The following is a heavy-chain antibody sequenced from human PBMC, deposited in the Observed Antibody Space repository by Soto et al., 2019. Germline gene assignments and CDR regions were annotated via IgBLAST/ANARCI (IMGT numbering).Heavy chain of an antibody. J-gene: IGHJ4*02. CDR2: IKPTGGST. Sequence: ASVKVSCKASGDTFTSDDYYIHWVRQAPGQGLEWMGMIKPTGGSTSFAQRFQGRVTMTRDTSTSTVYMELSSLKSEDTAVYYCATGQWPPSRNYFWGQGTLVTSPQ. CDR1: GDTFTSDDYY. CDR3: ATGQWPPSRNYF. D-gene: IGHD6-19*01. V-gene: IGHV1-46*01.